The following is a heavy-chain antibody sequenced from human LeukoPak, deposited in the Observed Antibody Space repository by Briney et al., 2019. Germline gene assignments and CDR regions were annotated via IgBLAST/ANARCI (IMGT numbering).Heavy chain of an antibody. Sequence: ASVKVSCTASGYTFTSYYMHWVRQAPGQGLEWMGIINPSGGSTSYAQKFQGRVTMTRDTSTSTVYMELSSLRSEDTAVYYCARDRGDYYDSSGYYFYYYYGMDVWGQGTTVTVSS. V-gene: IGHV1-46*01. CDR2: INPSGGST. CDR3: ARDRGDYYDSSGYYFYYYYGMDV. J-gene: IGHJ6*02. CDR1: GYTFTSYY. D-gene: IGHD3-22*01.